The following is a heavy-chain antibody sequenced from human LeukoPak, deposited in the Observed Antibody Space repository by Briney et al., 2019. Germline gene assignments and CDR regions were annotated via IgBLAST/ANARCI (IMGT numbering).Heavy chain of an antibody. Sequence: PGRSLRLSRVDSGFIFSRYAMHGVRPAPGRGREGVAVISYDGSNKYYADSVKGRFTISRDNSKNTLYLQMNSLRAEATAVYYCARGYYYDSSGYYPFDYWGQGTLVTVSS. CDR1: GFIFSRYA. J-gene: IGHJ4*02. CDR3: ARGYYYDSSGYYPFDY. D-gene: IGHD3-22*01. V-gene: IGHV3-30-3*01. CDR2: ISYDGSNK.